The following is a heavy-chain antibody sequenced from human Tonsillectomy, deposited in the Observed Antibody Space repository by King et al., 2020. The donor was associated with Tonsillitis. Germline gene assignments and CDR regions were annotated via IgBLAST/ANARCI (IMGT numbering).Heavy chain of an antibody. J-gene: IGHJ4*02. CDR1: GFTFSGYT. CDR2: ISYNGGNT. D-gene: IGHD1-26*01. Sequence: VQLVESGGGLVQPGGSLRLSCSASGFTFSGYTMHWVRQAPGKGLEYVSAISYNGGNTYYADSVKGRFTISRDNSKNTLYLQMSSLKPEDTAVYYCVTGPVVGGRWGQGTLVTVSS. CDR3: VTGPVVGGR. V-gene: IGHV3-64D*06.